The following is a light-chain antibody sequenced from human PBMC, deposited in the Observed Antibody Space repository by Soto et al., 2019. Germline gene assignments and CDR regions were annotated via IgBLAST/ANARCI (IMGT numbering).Light chain of an antibody. Sequence: QSVLTQPRSVSGSLGQSVTISCTGTSSDVGDYNYVSWYQQHPGKAPKLLIYAVNMRPSGVPDRFSGSKSGNTASLTISGLQAEDEADYSCCSYAGSYTWVFGGGTKLTVL. J-gene: IGLJ3*02. CDR3: CSYAGSYTWV. V-gene: IGLV2-11*01. CDR1: SSDVGDYNY. CDR2: AVN.